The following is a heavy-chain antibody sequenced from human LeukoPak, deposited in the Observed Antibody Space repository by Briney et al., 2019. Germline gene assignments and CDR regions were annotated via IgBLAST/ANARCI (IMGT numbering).Heavy chain of an antibody. J-gene: IGHJ4*02. CDR2: INPNSGGT. D-gene: IGHD6-13*01. Sequence: ASVKVSCKASGYTFTGYYMHWVRQAPGQGLEWMRRINPNSGGTNYAQKFQGRVTMTRDASISTAYMELSRLRSDDTAVYCCARVISGSSWYKYDYWGQGTLVTVSS. CDR3: ARVISGSSWYKYDY. CDR1: GYTFTGYY. V-gene: IGHV1-2*06.